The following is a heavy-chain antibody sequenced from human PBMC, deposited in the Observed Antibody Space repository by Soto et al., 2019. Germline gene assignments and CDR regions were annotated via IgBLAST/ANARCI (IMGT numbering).Heavy chain of an antibody. Sequence: PGGSLRLSCAASGFTFSSYSMNWVRQAPGKGLEWVSSISSSSSYIYYADSVKGRFTISRDNAKNSLYLQMNSLRAEDTAVYYCARGVGVVPAAILCYFDYWGQGTLVTVSS. V-gene: IGHV3-21*01. D-gene: IGHD2-2*01. CDR1: GFTFSSYS. CDR3: ARGVGVVPAAILCYFDY. CDR2: ISSSSSYI. J-gene: IGHJ4*02.